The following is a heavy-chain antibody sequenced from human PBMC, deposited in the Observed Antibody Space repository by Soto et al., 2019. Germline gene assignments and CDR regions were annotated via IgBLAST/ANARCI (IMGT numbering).Heavy chain of an antibody. V-gene: IGHV1-2*02. CDR1: GYSFTKYH. CDR2: INPGSGVT. Sequence: ASVKVSCKASGYSFTKYHMHWVRQAPGQGLEWMGWINPGSGVTNQAQKFQGRVTMTRDTSITATFMELNSLTSDDTAVYYCARVAVHKNARLDTWGQGALVTVSS. CDR3: ARVAVHKNARLDT. J-gene: IGHJ4*02. D-gene: IGHD1-1*01.